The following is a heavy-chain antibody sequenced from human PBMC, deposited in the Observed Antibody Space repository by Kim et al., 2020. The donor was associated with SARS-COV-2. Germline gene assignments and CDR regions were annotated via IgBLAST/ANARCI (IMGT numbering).Heavy chain of an antibody. CDR3: ASTFWSGYTSWFDP. Sequence: YAQGFTGRFVFSLDTSVSTAYLQISSLKAEDTAVYYCASTFWSGYTSWFDPWGQGTLVTVSS. D-gene: IGHD3-3*01. J-gene: IGHJ5*02. V-gene: IGHV7-4-1*02.